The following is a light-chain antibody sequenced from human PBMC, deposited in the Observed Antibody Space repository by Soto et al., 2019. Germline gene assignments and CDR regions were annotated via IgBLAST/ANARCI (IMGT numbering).Light chain of an antibody. V-gene: IGLV2-14*01. Sequence: QSVLTQPASVSGSPGQSITISCTGTSSDVGGYNYVSWYQQHPGKAPKLMIYEVSNRPSGVSNRFSGSKSGNTASLTISGLQAEDEADYYCSSYTSSPYVVGTGTKVTVL. CDR2: EVS. CDR3: SSYTSSPYV. CDR1: SSDVGGYNY. J-gene: IGLJ1*01.